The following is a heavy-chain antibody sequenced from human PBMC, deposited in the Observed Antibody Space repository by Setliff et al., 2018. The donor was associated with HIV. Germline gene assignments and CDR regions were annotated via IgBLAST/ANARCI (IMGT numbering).Heavy chain of an antibody. CDR3: ARDATRGGDMDV. Sequence: GGSLILSCAASGFSFSSYWMSWVRQAPGKGLEWVANIKQDGSEKYYVDSVRGRFTISRDNAKNPLYLQMNSLRAEDTAVYYCARDATRGGDMDVWAKGTTVTVSS. J-gene: IGHJ6*03. V-gene: IGHV3-7*01. CDR1: GFSFSSYW. CDR2: IKQDGSEK. D-gene: IGHD2-15*01.